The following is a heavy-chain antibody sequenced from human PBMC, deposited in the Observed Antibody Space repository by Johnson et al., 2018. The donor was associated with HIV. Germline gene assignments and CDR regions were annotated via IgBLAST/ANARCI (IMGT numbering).Heavy chain of an antibody. V-gene: IGHV3-30*02. CDR1: GFTFSSYG. D-gene: IGHD6-13*01. J-gene: IGHJ3*02. CDR3: AKCIWGSSLIDAFDI. CDR2: IRYDGSNK. Sequence: QVQLVESGGGVVQPGGSLRLSCAASGFTFSSYGMHWVRQAPGKGLEWVAFIRYDGSNKYYADSVKGRFTSSRDNSKNTLYLQMNSLRAEDTAVYYCAKCIWGSSLIDAFDIWGQGTRVTVSS.